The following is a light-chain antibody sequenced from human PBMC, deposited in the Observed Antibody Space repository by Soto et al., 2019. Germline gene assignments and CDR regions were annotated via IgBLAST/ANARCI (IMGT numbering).Light chain of an antibody. J-gene: IGKJ1*01. CDR1: QSVSGK. Sequence: EIVMTQSPATLSVSPGERATLSCRASQSVSGKLAWYQQKPGQAPRVLIYGASTRATGIPARFSGSGSGTEFTLTISSLQSEDFAVYYCQHYNDWPPTWTFGQGTSVEIK. V-gene: IGKV3-15*01. CDR2: GAS. CDR3: QHYNDWPPTWT.